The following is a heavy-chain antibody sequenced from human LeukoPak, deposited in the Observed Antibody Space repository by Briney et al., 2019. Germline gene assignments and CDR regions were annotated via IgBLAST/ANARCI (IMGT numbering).Heavy chain of an antibody. CDR3: ASGLEDYGSGGITRGFDY. Sequence: GGSLRLSCAASGFTFSSYAMSWVRQAPGKGLEWVSYISSSSSTIYYADSVKGRFTISRDNAKNSLYLQMNSLRAEDTAVYYCASGLEDYGSGGITRGFDYWGQGTLVTVSS. CDR2: ISSSSSTI. J-gene: IGHJ4*02. V-gene: IGHV3-48*04. D-gene: IGHD3-10*01. CDR1: GFTFSSYA.